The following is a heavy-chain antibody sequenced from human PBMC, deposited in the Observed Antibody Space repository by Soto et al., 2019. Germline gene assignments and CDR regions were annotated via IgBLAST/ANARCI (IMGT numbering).Heavy chain of an antibody. J-gene: IGHJ6*02. V-gene: IGHV1-69*06. CDR3: ARGSGSYYPWYSGYGMDV. Sequence: SVKVSCKASGGTFSSYAISWVRQAPGQGLEWMGGIIPIFGTANYAQKFQGRVTITADKSTSTAYMELSSLRSEDTAVYYCARGSGSYYPWYSGYGMDVWGQRTTVTVSS. D-gene: IGHD3-10*01. CDR1: GGTFSSYA. CDR2: IIPIFGTA.